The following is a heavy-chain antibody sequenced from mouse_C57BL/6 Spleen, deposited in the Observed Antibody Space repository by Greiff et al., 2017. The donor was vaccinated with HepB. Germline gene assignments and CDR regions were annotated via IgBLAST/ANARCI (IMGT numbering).Heavy chain of an antibody. V-gene: IGHV1-18*01. J-gene: IGHJ2*01. Sequence: VHVQQSGPELVKPGASVKIPCKASGYTFTDYNMDWVKQSHGKSLEWIGDINPNNGGTIYNQKFKGKATLTVDKSSSTAYMELRSLTSEDTAVYYCARWSNYVRYFDYWGQGTTLTVSS. CDR3: ARWSNYVRYFDY. CDR2: INPNNGGT. CDR1: GYTFTDYN. D-gene: IGHD2-5*01.